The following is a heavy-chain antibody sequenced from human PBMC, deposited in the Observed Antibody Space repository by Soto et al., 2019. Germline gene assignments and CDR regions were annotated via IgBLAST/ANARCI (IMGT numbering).Heavy chain of an antibody. J-gene: IGHJ4*02. V-gene: IGHV4-30-2*05. Sequence: PSETLSLTCAVSGGSISSGGYSWSWIRQPPGKGLEWIGYIYYSGSTYYNPSLKSRVTISVDTSKNQFSLKLSSVTAADTAVYYCSGYDLRSFDYWGQGTLVTVSS. CDR3: SGYDLRSFDY. CDR2: IYYSGST. CDR1: GGSISSGGYS. D-gene: IGHD5-12*01.